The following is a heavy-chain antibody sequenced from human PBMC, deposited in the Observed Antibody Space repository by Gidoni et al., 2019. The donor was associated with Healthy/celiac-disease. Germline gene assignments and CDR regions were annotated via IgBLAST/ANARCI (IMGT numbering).Heavy chain of an antibody. Sequence: VQLVVSGGVVVQPGGSLRLSCAASGFTFADYDMHWVRRAPGKGLEWVSLISWGGGSTYYADSVKGRFTISRDNSKNSLYLQMSSLRAEDTALYYCAKDGRNGGYVSYFDYWGQGTLVTVSS. J-gene: IGHJ4*02. CDR2: ISWGGGST. CDR1: GFTFADYD. V-gene: IGHV3-43D*03. CDR3: AKDGRNGGYVSYFDY. D-gene: IGHD5-12*01.